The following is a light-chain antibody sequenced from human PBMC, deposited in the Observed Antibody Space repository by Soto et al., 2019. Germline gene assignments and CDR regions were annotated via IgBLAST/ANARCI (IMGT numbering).Light chain of an antibody. J-gene: IGLJ1*01. V-gene: IGLV4-69*01. Sequence: QPVLTQSPPASASLGASVKLTCTLSSGHSSYAIAWHQQQPEKGPRYLMKPNSDGSHSKGDGIPDRFSGSSSGAERYLTLSSLQSEDEADYYCQTWGTGIHYVFGTGTKLTVL. CDR2: PNSDGSH. CDR3: QTWGTGIHYV. CDR1: SGHSSYA.